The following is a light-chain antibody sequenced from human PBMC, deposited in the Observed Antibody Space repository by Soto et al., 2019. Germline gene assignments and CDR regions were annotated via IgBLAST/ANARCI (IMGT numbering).Light chain of an antibody. J-gene: IGLJ2*01. CDR1: SSDVGGYNY. CDR2: EVT. CDR3: SSYTCNYIVV. Sequence: QSALTQPPSASGSPGQSVTISCTGTSSDVGGYNYVSWYQQHPGKAPKLMIYEVTKRPSGVPDRFSGSKSGNTASLTVSGVQAEDEADYYCSSYTCNYIVVLGGGTQLTVL. V-gene: IGLV2-8*01.